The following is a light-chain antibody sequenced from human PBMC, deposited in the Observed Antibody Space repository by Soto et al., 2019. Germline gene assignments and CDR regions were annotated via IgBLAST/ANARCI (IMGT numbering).Light chain of an antibody. Sequence: DIVLTQSPGTLSLSPGERATLSCRASQSVSSKYLAWYQQKPGQAPRVLTYGASIRATGIPERFSGGGSGTDVTLTITRLEPEDFAVYYCQQYGSSLFTVGPGTKVDIK. V-gene: IGKV3-20*01. CDR2: GAS. CDR3: QQYGSSLFT. J-gene: IGKJ3*01. CDR1: QSVSSKY.